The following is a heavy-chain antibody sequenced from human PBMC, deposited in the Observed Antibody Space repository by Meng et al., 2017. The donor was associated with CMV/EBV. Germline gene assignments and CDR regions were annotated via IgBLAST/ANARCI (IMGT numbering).Heavy chain of an antibody. CDR3: ASKMYYDFWSAYRGTEGVDPFNI. CDR2: ISPNNGGT. V-gene: IGHV1-2*02. CDR1: GFTFSSYG. Sequence: GGSLRLSCAASGFTFSSYGMHWVRQAPGQGLEWMGWISPNNGGTKYAQKFQGRVTMTRDTSISTAYMELNRLTYDDTAVYYCASKMYYDFWSAYRGTEGVDPFNIWGQGTLVTVSS. D-gene: IGHD3-3*01. J-gene: IGHJ3*02.